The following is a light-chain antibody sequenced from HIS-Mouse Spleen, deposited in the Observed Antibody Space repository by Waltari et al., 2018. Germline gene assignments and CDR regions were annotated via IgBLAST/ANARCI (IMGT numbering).Light chain of an antibody. V-gene: IGKV1-8*01. J-gene: IGKJ1*01. Sequence: AIRMTQSPSSLSASTGDSVNITCRASQGISSSLAWSQQKPGKAPKLLIYAASTLQSGVPSRFSGSVSGTDFTLTISCLQSEDFATYSCQQYYSYPPWTFGQGTKVEIK. CDR3: QQYYSYPPWT. CDR1: QGISSS. CDR2: AAS.